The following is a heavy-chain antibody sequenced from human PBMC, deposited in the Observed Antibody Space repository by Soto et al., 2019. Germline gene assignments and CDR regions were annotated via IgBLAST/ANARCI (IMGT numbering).Heavy chain of an antibody. D-gene: IGHD6-19*01. CDR3: AKDPRSGWYNLGWFDS. V-gene: IGHV3-23*01. CDR2: ISGSGGNT. Sequence: PGGPLRLSCATSGFPFISYAMSWVRQAPGRGLEWVSTISGSGGNTYYADAVKGRFTITSDSSKNTVYLQMNSLRVDDTATYYCAKDPRSGWYNLGWFDSWGQGTLVTVSS. J-gene: IGHJ5*01. CDR1: GFPFISYA.